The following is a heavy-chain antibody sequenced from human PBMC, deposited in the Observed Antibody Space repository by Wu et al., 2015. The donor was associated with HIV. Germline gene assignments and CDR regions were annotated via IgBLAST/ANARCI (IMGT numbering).Heavy chain of an antibody. Sequence: QVQLVQSGAEVKKPGSSVKVSCKASGDTFNIFAINWVRQAPGQGLEWMGGFIPAFHTTDYAGKFQGRVTVSADDSTNTAYMELNSLRPDDTGLYFCARRLTLAGSPFDSWGQGTLVTVSS. J-gene: IGHJ4*02. CDR2: FIPAFHTT. V-gene: IGHV1-69*12. CDR3: ARRLTLAGSPFDS. CDR1: GDTFNIFA. D-gene: IGHD6-19*01.